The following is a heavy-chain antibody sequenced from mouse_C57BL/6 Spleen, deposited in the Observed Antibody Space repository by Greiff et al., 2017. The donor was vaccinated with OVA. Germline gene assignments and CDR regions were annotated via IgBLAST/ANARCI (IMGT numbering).Heavy chain of an antibody. CDR3: ARRSYGGVFAY. J-gene: IGHJ3*01. CDR2: ISGGGGDT. D-gene: IGHD2-12*01. CDR1: GFTFSSYT. Sequence: EVQVVESGGGLVKPGGSLKLSCAASGFTFSSYTMSWVRQTPEKRLEWVATISGGGGDTYYPDSVKGRFTISRDNAKNTLYLQMSSLRSEDTALYYCARRSYGGVFAYGGQETLVTVS. V-gene: IGHV5-9*01.